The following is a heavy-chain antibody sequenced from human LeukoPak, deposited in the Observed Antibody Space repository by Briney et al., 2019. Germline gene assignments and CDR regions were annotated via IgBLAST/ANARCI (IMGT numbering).Heavy chain of an antibody. J-gene: IGHJ5*01. Sequence: GASVKVSCKASGYTFTSYDINWVRQATGQGLEWMGWMNPNSGNTGYAQKFQGRVTMTRHTSISTAYMELSSLRSEDTAVYYCARSFFEAGREGFDSWGQGTLVTVSS. CDR2: MNPNSGNT. CDR3: ARSFFEAGREGFDS. CDR1: GYTFTSYD. V-gene: IGHV1-8*01. D-gene: IGHD3-3*02.